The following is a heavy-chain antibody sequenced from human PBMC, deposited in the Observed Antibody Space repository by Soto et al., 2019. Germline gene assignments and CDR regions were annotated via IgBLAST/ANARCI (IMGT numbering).Heavy chain of an antibody. V-gene: IGHV3-53*01. CDR1: GFNVSINY. CDR2: FYSGGRT. D-gene: IGHD3-22*01. J-gene: IGHJ3*02. Sequence: GGSLRLSCAASGFNVSINYMTWVRDAPGKGLEWVSVFYSGGRTYYADSVKGRFTISRDNSKNTLYLQMNSLRAEDTAVYYCARDKTSYYDVSGIFDIWGQGTMVTVSS. CDR3: ARDKTSYYDVSGIFDI.